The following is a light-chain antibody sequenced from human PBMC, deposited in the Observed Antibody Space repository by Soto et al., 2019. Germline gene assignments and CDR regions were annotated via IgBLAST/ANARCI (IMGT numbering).Light chain of an antibody. CDR3: QQSYSFPGWT. Sequence: DIQMTQSPSSLSASVGDRINITCRASQSVSTALNWYQQKPGEAPKLLIYSASFLQSGVPSRFSGSGSVRHFTLTISSLQPEDFATYYCQQSYSFPGWTFGQGTKVDFK. V-gene: IGKV1-39*01. CDR2: SAS. J-gene: IGKJ1*01. CDR1: QSVSTA.